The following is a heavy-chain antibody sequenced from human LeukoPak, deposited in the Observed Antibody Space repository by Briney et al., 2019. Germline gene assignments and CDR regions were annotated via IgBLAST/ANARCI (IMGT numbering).Heavy chain of an antibody. J-gene: IGHJ5*02. Sequence: PSETLSLTCTVSGASITSFYWNWIRQPAGKGLDWVGRIHTSGTTNYNPSLKSQITMSLDTSKNQFSLKLSSVTAADTAVYYCAQSILGYNWFDPWGQGTLVTVSS. CDR2: IHTSGTT. D-gene: IGHD3-10*01. V-gene: IGHV4-4*07. CDR1: GASITSFY. CDR3: AQSILGYNWFDP.